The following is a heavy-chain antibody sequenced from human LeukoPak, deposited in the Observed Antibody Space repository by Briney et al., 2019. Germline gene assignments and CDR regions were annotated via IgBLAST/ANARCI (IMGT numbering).Heavy chain of an antibody. CDR3: ATMVDYNGSGFDY. CDR1: GYTFSDYY. V-gene: IGHV1-2*02. J-gene: IGHJ4*02. Sequence: ASVKVSFKASGYTFSDYYMHWVRQAPGQGLEWMGWVHPNSGGTNYAQKLQGRVTMTRDTSISTAYMELSRLRSDDTAMYYCATMVDYNGSGFDYWGQGTLVTVSS. CDR2: VHPNSGGT. D-gene: IGHD3-22*01.